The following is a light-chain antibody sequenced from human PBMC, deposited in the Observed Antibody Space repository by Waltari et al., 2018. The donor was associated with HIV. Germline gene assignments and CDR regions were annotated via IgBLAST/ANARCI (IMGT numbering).Light chain of an antibody. CDR3: CSYAGNYTWV. Sequence: QSALTPPRSLSGSPGQSVTISCTGPPSDVHAYNFVSLYQHHPGKAPKVMIYDVTKRPSGVPDRFAGSKSDNTASLTISGLQLEDEADYYCCSYAGNYTWVFGGGTMLTVV. V-gene: IGLV2-11*01. CDR2: DVT. CDR1: PSDVHAYNF. J-gene: IGLJ3*02.